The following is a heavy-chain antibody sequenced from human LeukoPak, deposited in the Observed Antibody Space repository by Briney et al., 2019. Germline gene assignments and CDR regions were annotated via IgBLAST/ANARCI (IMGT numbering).Heavy chain of an antibody. D-gene: IGHD3-10*01. CDR2: IYYSGST. J-gene: IGHJ5*02. CDR3: ARAPFNYYGSGSYDDP. CDR1: GGSFSSYY. Sequence: KPSETLSLTCTVSGGSFSSYYWSWIRQPPGKGLEWIGYIYYSGSTNYNPSLKSRVTISVDTSKNQFSLKLSSVTAADTAVYYCARAPFNYYGSGSYDDPWGQGTLVTVSS. V-gene: IGHV4-59*01.